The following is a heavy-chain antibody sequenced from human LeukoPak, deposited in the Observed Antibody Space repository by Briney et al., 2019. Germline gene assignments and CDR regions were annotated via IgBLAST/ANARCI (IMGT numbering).Heavy chain of an antibody. CDR2: IYYSGST. CDR1: GGSISSSSYY. J-gene: IGHJ4*02. CDR3: ARRKGSNLIPIRLYYFDY. D-gene: IGHD4-23*01. Sequence: SETLSLTCTVSGGSISSSSYYWGWIRQPPGKGLEWIGSIYYSGSTYYNPSLKSRVAISVDTSKNQFSLKLSSVTAADTAVYYCARRKGSNLIPIRLYYFDYWGQGTLVTVSS. V-gene: IGHV4-39*01.